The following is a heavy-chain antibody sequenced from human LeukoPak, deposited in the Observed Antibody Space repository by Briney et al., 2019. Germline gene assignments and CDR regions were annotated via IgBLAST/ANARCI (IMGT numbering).Heavy chain of an antibody. Sequence: GGSLRLSCAASGFTFSNYWMTWVRQAPGKGLEWVANIKQDGSEKYYVDPVKGRFTISRDNAKNSLYLQMNSLRAEDTAVYYCAKPTDYWGQGTLVTVSS. D-gene: IGHD1-14*01. V-gene: IGHV3-7*01. CDR1: GFTFSNYW. J-gene: IGHJ4*02. CDR3: AKPTDY. CDR2: IKQDGSEK.